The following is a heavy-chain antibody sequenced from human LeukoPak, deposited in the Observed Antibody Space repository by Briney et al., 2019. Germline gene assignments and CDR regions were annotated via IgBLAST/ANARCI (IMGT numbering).Heavy chain of an antibody. CDR2: INTDGSST. CDR1: ALTLGNYW. CDR3: ATSLVGATVY. Sequence: GGSLTLSCAASALTLGNYWMHWVRQVPGKGLVWVSRINTDGSSTNYADSVKGRFMISRDNPKNTLYLQMNSLRVEDTAVYYCATSLVGATVYWGQGTLVTVSS. V-gene: IGHV3-74*01. D-gene: IGHD2-15*01. J-gene: IGHJ4*02.